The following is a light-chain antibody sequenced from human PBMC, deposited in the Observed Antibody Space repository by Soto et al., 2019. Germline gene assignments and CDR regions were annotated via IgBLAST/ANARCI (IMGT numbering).Light chain of an antibody. J-gene: IGKJ1*01. CDR1: QSISDW. CDR2: DAS. CDR3: QQYSNYSAT. V-gene: IGKV1-5*01. Sequence: DVQMTQSPSTLSASVGDRVTITCRASQSISDWLAWFQQKPGQAPRLLIYDASSLQSGVPSRFSGSGSGTEFTLTTNSLQPDDFATYFCQQYSNYSATFGQGTKVEIK.